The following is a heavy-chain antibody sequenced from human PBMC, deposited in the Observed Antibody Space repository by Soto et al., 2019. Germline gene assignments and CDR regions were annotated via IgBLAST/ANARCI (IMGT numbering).Heavy chain of an antibody. CDR1: GFTFSDHY. D-gene: IGHD3-10*01. V-gene: IGHV3-11*01. Sequence: GGSLRLSCVSSGFTFSDHYMTWIRQAPGKGLEWVSYISGSGTTIYYTDSVKGRFTVSRDNAKNSVYLQMNSLRAEDTAVYYCASDVHYYASDYWGQGTLVTVSS. CDR2: ISGSGTTI. CDR3: ASDVHYYASDY. J-gene: IGHJ4*02.